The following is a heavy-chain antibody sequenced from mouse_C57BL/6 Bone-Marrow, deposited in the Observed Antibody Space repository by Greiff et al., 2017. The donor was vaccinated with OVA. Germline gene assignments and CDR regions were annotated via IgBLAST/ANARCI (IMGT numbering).Heavy chain of an antibody. V-gene: IGHV1-55*01. J-gene: IGHJ1*03. CDR3: ANYGNLDWYFDV. CDR1: GYTFTSYW. Sequence: VQLQQPGAELVKPGASVKMSCKASGYTFTSYWITWVKQRPGQGLEWIGDIYPGSGSTNYDEKFKSKATLTVDTSSSTAYMQLSSLTSEDSAVYYCANYGNLDWYFDVWGTGTTVTVSS. D-gene: IGHD2-1*01. CDR2: IYPGSGST.